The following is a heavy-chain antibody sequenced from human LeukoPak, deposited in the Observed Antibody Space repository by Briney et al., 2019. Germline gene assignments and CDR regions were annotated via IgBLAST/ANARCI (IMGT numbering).Heavy chain of an antibody. CDR1: GDSVSSNSVG. V-gene: IGHV6-1*01. CDR3: ARSYKYGYDF. J-gene: IGHJ4*02. Sequence: SQTLSLTCAISGDSVSSNSVGWHWIRQSPSRGLEWLGRTYYRSKWSNDYALSVKSRLTFNPDTSKNQFSLQLNSVAPDDTAVYYCARSYKYGYDFWGQGTLVTVSS. CDR2: TYYRSKWSN. D-gene: IGHD5-24*01.